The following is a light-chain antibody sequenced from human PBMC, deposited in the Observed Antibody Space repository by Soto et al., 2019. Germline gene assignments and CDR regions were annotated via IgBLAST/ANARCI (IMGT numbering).Light chain of an antibody. V-gene: IGKV3-20*01. J-gene: IGKJ5*01. CDR2: GAS. CDR3: QQYGNSPVT. Sequence: EVELTQSPGTLSLSPGERATLSCRASQSVTNNYLAWYQQKPGRAPSLLISGASGRATGIPDRFRGSGSGTDFTLPISRLDPEDLAVYYCQQYGNSPVTFGQGTRLEIK. CDR1: QSVTNNY.